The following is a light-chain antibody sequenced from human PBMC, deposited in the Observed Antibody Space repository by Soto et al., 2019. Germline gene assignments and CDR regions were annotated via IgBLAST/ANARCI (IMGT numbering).Light chain of an antibody. J-gene: IGLJ2*01. CDR1: SSDVGAYNY. Sequence: QSALTQPASVSGSPGQSITISCTGTSSDVGAYNYVSWYQQHPGKVPKLMIYDVSIRPSGVSTRFSGSKSGNTASLTISGLQADDEADYYCSSYTSRNTLVFGGGTKLTVL. CDR2: DVS. CDR3: SSYTSRNTLV. V-gene: IGLV2-14*03.